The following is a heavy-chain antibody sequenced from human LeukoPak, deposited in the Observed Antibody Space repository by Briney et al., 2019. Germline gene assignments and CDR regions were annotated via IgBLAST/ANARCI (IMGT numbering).Heavy chain of an antibody. D-gene: IGHD5-24*01. V-gene: IGHV3-48*04. CDR1: GFSFSRYG. J-gene: IGHJ4*02. CDR3: ASSDGYNAK. CDR2: ISTSGSTI. Sequence: GGSLRLSCAASGFSFSRYGMHWVRQAPGKGLEWLSYISTSGSTIYYADSVKGRFTISRDNAKNSLFLQMNSLRAEDTAVYYCASSDGYNAKWGQGTLVTVSS.